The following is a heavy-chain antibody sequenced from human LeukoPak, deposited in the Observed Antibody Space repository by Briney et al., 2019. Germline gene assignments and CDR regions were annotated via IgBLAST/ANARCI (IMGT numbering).Heavy chain of an antibody. CDR1: GGSFSDYF. J-gene: IGHJ6*03. CDR3: ARMRGGGIGYSNYMDV. CDR2: IDHSGGT. V-gene: IGHV4-34*01. D-gene: IGHD2-15*01. Sequence: SETLSLTCAVFGGSFSDYFWSWLRQPPGKGLEWIGEIDHSGGTNYNPSLKSRVTMSVDTSKNQFSLKLTSVIAADAAVYYCARMRGGGIGYSNYMDVWGKGTTVIVSS.